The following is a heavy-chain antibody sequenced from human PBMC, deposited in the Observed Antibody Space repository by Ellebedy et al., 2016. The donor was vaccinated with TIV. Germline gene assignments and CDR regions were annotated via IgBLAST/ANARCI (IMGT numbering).Heavy chain of an antibody. CDR1: GGSISSYY. V-gene: IGHV4-39*01. Sequence: SETLSLTCTVSGGSISSYYWGWIRQPPGKGLEWIGSIYYSGSTYYNPSLKSRVTISVDTSKNQFSLKLSSVTAADTAVYYCARHTEDYGDYVDAFDIWGQGTMVTVSS. CDR2: IYYSGST. CDR3: ARHTEDYGDYVDAFDI. J-gene: IGHJ3*02. D-gene: IGHD4-17*01.